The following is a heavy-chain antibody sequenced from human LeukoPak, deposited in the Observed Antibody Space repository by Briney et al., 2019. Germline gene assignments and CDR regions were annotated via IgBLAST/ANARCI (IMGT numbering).Heavy chain of an antibody. V-gene: IGHV4-34*01. CDR2: INHSGST. Sequence: SETLSLTCAGYGGSFSGYYWSWIRQPPGKGLEWIGEINHSGSTYYNPSLKSRVTISVDTSKNQFSLKLSSVTAADTAVYYCASLLLRFLEWLYAFDIWGQGTMVTVSS. D-gene: IGHD3-3*01. CDR1: GGSFSGYY. CDR3: ASLLLRFLEWLYAFDI. J-gene: IGHJ3*02.